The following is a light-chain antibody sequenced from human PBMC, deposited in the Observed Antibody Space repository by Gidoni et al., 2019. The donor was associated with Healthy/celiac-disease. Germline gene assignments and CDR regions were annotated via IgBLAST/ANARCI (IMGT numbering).Light chain of an antibody. CDR3: QQYGSSPWT. CDR2: GAS. CDR1: QSVSSSY. J-gene: IGKJ1*01. Sequence: EIVLTQSPGTLSLSPGERATLSCRASQSVSSSYLAWYQQKPGQAPRPLIYGASSRATGIPDRFSGSGSGTDFTLTISRREPEDFAVYYCQQYGSSPWTFXXXTKVEIK. V-gene: IGKV3-20*01.